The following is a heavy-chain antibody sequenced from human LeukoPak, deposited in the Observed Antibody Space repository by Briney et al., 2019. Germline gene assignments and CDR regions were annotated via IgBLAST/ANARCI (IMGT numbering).Heavy chain of an antibody. D-gene: IGHD3-10*01. CDR1: GNTFTNYG. Sequence: ASVKVSCKASGNTFTNYGFSWVRQAPGQGLEWMGWISAYNGNTNYTQKLQGRVTMTRDTSTSTVYMELSSLRSEDTAVYYCARDLVRGEDWFDPWGQGTLVTVSS. CDR3: ARDLVRGEDWFDP. J-gene: IGHJ5*02. V-gene: IGHV1-18*01. CDR2: ISAYNGNT.